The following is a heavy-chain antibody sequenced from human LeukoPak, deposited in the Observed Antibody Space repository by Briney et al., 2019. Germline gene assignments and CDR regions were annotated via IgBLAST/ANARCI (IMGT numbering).Heavy chain of an antibody. Sequence: GSLRLSCAASGFTFSSYLMHWVRQAPGKGLVWVSRINSDGISTTYADSVKGRFTISRDNAKNALYLHVNSLRAEDTAVYYCTRESYSGSYLDVWGQGTTVTVSS. CDR2: INSDGIST. J-gene: IGHJ6*02. D-gene: IGHD1-26*01. V-gene: IGHV3-74*01. CDR3: TRESYSGSYLDV. CDR1: GFTFSSYL.